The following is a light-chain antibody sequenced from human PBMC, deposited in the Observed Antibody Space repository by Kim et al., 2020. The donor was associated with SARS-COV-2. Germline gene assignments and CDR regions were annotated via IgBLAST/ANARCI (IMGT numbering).Light chain of an antibody. V-gene: IGLV3-21*02. CDR2: RDS. Sequence: SYELTQPPSVSVAPGEAAKIPCAGNNIGSKNVQWYQQKAGQAPVLVISRDSDRPSEFPDRFSGSNSGNTATLTISRVEAGDEADYYCQVWDGSTDHYVFGTGTKVTVL. J-gene: IGLJ1*01. CDR3: QVWDGSTDHYV. CDR1: NIGSKN.